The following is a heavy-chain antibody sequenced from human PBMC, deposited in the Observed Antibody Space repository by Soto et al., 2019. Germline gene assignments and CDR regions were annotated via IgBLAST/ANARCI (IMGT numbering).Heavy chain of an antibody. D-gene: IGHD3-10*01. J-gene: IGHJ4*02. CDR2: INTGGSST. Sequence: EVQLVESGGGLVHPGGSLRLSCAVSGFTFSSFWMNWVRQAPGEGLAWVSRINTGGSSTSYADSVKGRFTIARDNAKNTLYLQKNTLTVEATAMSNRAKRGVDTFGLSYWGEGTVVTVSS. V-gene: IGHV3-74*01. CDR1: GFTFSSFW. CDR3: AKRGVDTFGLSY.